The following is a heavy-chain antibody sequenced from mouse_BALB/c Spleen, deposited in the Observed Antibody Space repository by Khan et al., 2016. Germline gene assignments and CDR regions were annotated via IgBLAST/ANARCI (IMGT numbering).Heavy chain of an antibody. Sequence: EVQLQESGPGLVKPSQSLSLTCTVTGYSITSDYAWNWIRQFPGNKLEWMGYISYSGSTSYNPSLKSRISITRDTSKNQIFLRLNSVTTEDTATNYCSAELGWFAYWGQGTLVTVSA. V-gene: IGHV3-2*02. CDR1: GYSITSDYA. CDR2: ISYSGST. J-gene: IGHJ3*01. D-gene: IGHD4-1*01. CDR3: SAELGWFAY.